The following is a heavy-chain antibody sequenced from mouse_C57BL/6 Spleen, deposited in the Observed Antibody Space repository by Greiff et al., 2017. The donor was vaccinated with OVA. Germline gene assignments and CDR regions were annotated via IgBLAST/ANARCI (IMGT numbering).Heavy chain of an antibody. V-gene: IGHV1-76*01. CDR1: GYTFTDYY. J-gene: IGHJ3*01. CDR3: ASGWCAY. CDR2: IYPGSGNT. Sequence: VKLVESGAELVRPGASVKLSCKASGYTFTDYYINWVKQRPGQGLEWIARIYPGSGNTYYNEKFKGKATLTAEKSSSTAYMQLSSLTSEDSAVYLCASGWCAYWGQGTLVTVAA.